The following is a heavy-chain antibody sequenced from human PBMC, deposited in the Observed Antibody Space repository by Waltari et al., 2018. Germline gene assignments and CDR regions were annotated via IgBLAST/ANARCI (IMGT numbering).Heavy chain of an antibody. Sequence: QVQLQATGPGLVKPSETLSLTCGVSGYSLRSGYYWAWIRQPPGKGLEWIGSIYQSGNTYYNPSLQSRVTISIDTSKNQFSLILKSLTATDTAVYFCARVADSSGLGYYNHYFMDVWGKGAPVTVSS. CDR3: ARVADSSGLGYYNHYFMDV. V-gene: IGHV4-38-2*01. J-gene: IGHJ6*03. CDR1: GYSLRSGYY. CDR2: IYQSGNT. D-gene: IGHD6-19*01.